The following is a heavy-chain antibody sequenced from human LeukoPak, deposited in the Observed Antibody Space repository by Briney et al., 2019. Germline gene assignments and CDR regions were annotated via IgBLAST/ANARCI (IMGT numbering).Heavy chain of an antibody. CDR2: ISTYNGNT. J-gene: IGHJ4*02. CDR3: ARSLRNYGSGSYYDPYYFDY. D-gene: IGHD3-10*01. CDR1: GYTFTSYG. V-gene: IGHV1-18*01. Sequence: ASVKVSCKASGYTFTSYGISWVRQAPGQGLEWMGWISTYNGNTNYAQKLQGRVTMTTDTSTSTAYMELRSLRSDDTDVYYCARSLRNYGSGSYYDPYYFDYWGQGTLVTVSS.